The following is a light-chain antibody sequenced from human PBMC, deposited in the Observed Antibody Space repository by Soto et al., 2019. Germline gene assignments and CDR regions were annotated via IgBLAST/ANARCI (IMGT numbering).Light chain of an antibody. CDR3: QQYDNVPRFT. CDR1: QDISNY. CDR2: DAS. J-gene: IGKJ3*01. Sequence: DIQMTQSPSSLSASVGDRVTITCQASQDISNYLNWYQQKPAKAPKLLIYDASNLETGVPSRFSGSGSGTDFTFTITSLQPEDIATYYCQQYDNVPRFTFGPGTKVDIK. V-gene: IGKV1-33*01.